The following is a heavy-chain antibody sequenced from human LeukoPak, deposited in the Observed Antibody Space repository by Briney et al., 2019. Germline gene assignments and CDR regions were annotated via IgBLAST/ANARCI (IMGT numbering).Heavy chain of an antibody. Sequence: ASVKVSCKASGYTFTSYDINWVRQATGQGLEWMGWMNPNSGNTGYAQKFQGRVTMTTDTSTSTAYMELRSLRSDDTAVYYCARDGLGYCSSTSCNYYYYYYMDVWGKGTTVTISS. J-gene: IGHJ6*03. CDR3: ARDGLGYCSSTSCNYYYYYYMDV. V-gene: IGHV1-8*01. CDR2: MNPNSGNT. D-gene: IGHD2-2*01. CDR1: GYTFTSYD.